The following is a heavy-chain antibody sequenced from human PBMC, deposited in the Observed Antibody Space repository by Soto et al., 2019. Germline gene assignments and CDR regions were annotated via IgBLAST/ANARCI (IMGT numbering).Heavy chain of an antibody. CDR3: ARQIYDSSGYYYAY. CDR2: IYSLVNT. Sequence: QMQLQESGPGLVKPSETLSLTCTVSGGSISSSSYYWGWIRQPPGQGLEWLGTIYSLVNTYYNPSLKSRVTISVDKSKSQLFLKLSSVTAPDTAVYYCARQIYDSSGYYYAYWGQGTLVTVSS. CDR1: GGSISSSSYY. V-gene: IGHV4-39*01. D-gene: IGHD3-22*01. J-gene: IGHJ4*02.